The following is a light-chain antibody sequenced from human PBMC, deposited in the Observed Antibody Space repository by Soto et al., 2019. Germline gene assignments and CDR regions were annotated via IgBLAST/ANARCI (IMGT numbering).Light chain of an antibody. CDR3: QQYNEWPRT. J-gene: IGKJ2*01. Sequence: ETVMTQSPATLSVSPGERVTLSCRASQSVRTNLVWYQQSPGQPPRLLIYGASDRFAGVPDRFSGSGSGTDFTLTISGLQSEDCAVYYCQQYNEWPRTFGQGTKLEIK. V-gene: IGKV3-15*01. CDR1: QSVRTN. CDR2: GAS.